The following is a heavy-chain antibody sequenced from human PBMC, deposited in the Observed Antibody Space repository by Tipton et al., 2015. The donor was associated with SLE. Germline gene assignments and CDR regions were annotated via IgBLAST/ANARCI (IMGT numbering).Heavy chain of an antibody. CDR2: IKHSGST. CDR1: GGSISSSSYY. D-gene: IGHD4-17*01. CDR3: ASTIYGFDY. V-gene: IGHV4-39*07. Sequence: TLSLTCTVSGGSISSSSYYWSWIRQPPGKGLEWIGEIKHSGSTNYNPSLKSRVTISVDTSKNQFSLKLSSVTAADTAVYYCASTIYGFDYWGQGTLVTVSS. J-gene: IGHJ4*02.